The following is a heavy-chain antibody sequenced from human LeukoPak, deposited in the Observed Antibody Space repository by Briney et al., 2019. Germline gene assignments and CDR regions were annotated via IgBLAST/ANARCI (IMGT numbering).Heavy chain of an antibody. CDR2: INPAGSRT. CDR3: AKEAGIVLGGDY. Sequence: PGGSLRLSCAVSGFTFRTYAMSWVRQAPGRGLEWVSAINPAGSRTFYADSVKGRFTISRDNSKNTLYLQMNSLRADDSAVYLCAKEAGIVLGGDYWGQGTLVTVSS. V-gene: IGHV3-23*01. D-gene: IGHD1-26*01. CDR1: GFTFRTYA. J-gene: IGHJ4*02.